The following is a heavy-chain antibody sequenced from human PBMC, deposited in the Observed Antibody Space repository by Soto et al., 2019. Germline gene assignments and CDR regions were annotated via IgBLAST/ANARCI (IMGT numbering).Heavy chain of an antibody. J-gene: IGHJ4*02. V-gene: IGHV3-48*01. CDR1: GFSFNKYG. Sequence: GGSLRLSCAASGFSFNKYGMNWVRQAPGKGLEWVSYIGYTTSKIYYADSVKGRFTISRDNAKNSLFLQMNSLRPEDTAVYYCANGPLDYWGQGTLVTVSS. CDR3: ANGPLDY. CDR2: IGYTTSKI.